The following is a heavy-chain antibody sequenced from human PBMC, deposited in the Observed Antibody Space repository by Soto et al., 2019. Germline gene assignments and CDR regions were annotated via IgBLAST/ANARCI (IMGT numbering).Heavy chain of an antibody. CDR3: ARINEHDAFDI. CDR2: IIPILGIA. J-gene: IGHJ3*02. V-gene: IGHV1-69*02. D-gene: IGHD1-1*01. CDR1: GGTFSSYT. Sequence: SVKVSCKASGGTFSSYTISWVRQALGQGLEWMGRIIPILGIANYAQKFQGRVTITADKSTSTAYMELSSLRSEDTAVYYCARINEHDAFDIWGQGTMVTVSS.